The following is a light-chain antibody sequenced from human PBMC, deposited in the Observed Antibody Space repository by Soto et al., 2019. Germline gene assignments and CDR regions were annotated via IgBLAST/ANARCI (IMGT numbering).Light chain of an antibody. Sequence: QSVLTQSPSLSGTPGQRVTISCSGSNSNIGRYSVNWYQHFPGTAPKILIYSDDERPSGVPDRFSGSKSGTSASLAISGHQTEDEAEYYCAAWDDNVNGPLFGGGTKLTVL. CDR1: NSNIGRYS. CDR2: SDD. CDR3: AAWDDNVNGPL. V-gene: IGLV1-44*01. J-gene: IGLJ3*02.